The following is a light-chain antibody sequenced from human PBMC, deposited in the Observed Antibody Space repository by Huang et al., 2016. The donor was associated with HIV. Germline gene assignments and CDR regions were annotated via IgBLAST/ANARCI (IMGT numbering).Light chain of an antibody. CDR2: KVS. CDR1: QSLVHSDGNTY. Sequence: DVVMTQSPLSLPVTLGQPASISCRSSQSLVHSDGNTYLNWFQQRPGQSPRRLIYKVSNRDSGVPDRVSGRGSGTDFTLKISRVEAEDVGVYYCMQGTHWPQWTFGQGTKVEIK. J-gene: IGKJ1*01. V-gene: IGKV2-30*02. CDR3: MQGTHWPQWT.